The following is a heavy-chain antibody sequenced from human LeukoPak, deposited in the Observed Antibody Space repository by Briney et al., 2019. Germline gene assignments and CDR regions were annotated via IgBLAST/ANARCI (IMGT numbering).Heavy chain of an antibody. CDR2: IYHSGST. D-gene: IGHD6-6*01. CDR1: GGSISSSSYY. V-gene: IGHV4-39*07. Sequence: SETLSLTCTVSGGSISSSSYYWGWIRQPPGKGLEWIGSIYHSGSTYQNPSLKSRVTISVDTSKNQFSLKLSSVTAADTAVYYCARTAPWYSSSSSTGWYFDLWGRGTLVTVSS. J-gene: IGHJ2*01. CDR3: ARTAPWYSSSSSTGWYFDL.